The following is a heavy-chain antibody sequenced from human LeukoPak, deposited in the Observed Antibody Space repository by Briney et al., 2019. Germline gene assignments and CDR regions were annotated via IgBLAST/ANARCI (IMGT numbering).Heavy chain of an antibody. CDR2: IYYSGST. J-gene: IGHJ2*01. CDR3: ARVALGWCSGCFWYFDV. CDR1: GGSISSSSYY. D-gene: IGHD2-21*01. V-gene: IGHV4-39*01. Sequence: PSETLSLTCTVSGGSISSSSYYWGWIRQPPGKGLEWIGSIYYSGSTYYNPSLKSRVTISVDTSKNQFSLKLSSVTAADTAVYYCARVALGWCSGCFWYFDVWGRGTLVTVSA.